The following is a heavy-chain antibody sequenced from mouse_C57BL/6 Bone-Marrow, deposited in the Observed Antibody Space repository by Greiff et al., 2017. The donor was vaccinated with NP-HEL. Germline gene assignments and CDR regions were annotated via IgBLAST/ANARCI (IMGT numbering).Heavy chain of an antibody. CDR2: ISDGGSYT. D-gene: IGHD1-1*01. CDR3: ARDLVYYGSSRFAY. J-gene: IGHJ3*01. CDR1: GFTFSSYA. Sequence: DVQLVESGGGLVKPGGSLKLSCAASGFTFSSYAMSWVRQTPEKRLEWVATISDGGSYTYYPDNVKGRFTISRDNAKNNLYLQMSHLKSEDTAMYYCARDLVYYGSSRFAYWGQGTLVTVSA. V-gene: IGHV5-4*01.